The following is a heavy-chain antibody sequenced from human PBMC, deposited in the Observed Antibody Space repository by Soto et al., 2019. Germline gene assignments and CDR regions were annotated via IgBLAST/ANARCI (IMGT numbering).Heavy chain of an antibody. CDR1: GYNFANYW. CDR2: IFPGDSDT. J-gene: IGHJ3*02. D-gene: IGHD6-13*01. Sequence: GESLKISCQGSGYNFANYWIGWVRQMPGKGLEWMGMIFPGDSDTKNSPSLQGQITMSVDKSDSSAYLQWRSLKASDTAMYYCAAGYTTGPDAFDIWGQGTMVTVS. V-gene: IGHV5-51*01. CDR3: AAGYTTGPDAFDI.